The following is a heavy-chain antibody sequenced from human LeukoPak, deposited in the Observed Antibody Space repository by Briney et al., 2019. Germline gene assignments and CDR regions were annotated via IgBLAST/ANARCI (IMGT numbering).Heavy chain of an antibody. V-gene: IGHV3-53*01. D-gene: IGHD3-10*01. CDR2: LYSGGNT. CDR3: ARVTTSGSYKFDY. J-gene: IGHJ4*02. CDR1: GFTVSSNY. Sequence: GGSLRLSCAVSGFTVSSNYMSWVRQAPGKGLEWVSVLYSGGNTYYADSVKGRFTISRDNSKNTLYLQMNSLRAEDTAVYYCARVTTSGSYKFDYWGQGTLVTVSS.